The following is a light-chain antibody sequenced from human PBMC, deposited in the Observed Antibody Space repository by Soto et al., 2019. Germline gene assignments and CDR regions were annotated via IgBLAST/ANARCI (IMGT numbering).Light chain of an antibody. J-gene: IGKJ1*01. CDR2: DAS. V-gene: IGKV3D-15*01. Sequence: EIVMTQSPATLSVSPGERATLSCRASQSIRTNLAWYQQKPGQAPRLLIYDASTRATGIPARFSGSGSGTEFTLTIRSLQSEDFAVYYCQQYNNWRSFGQGTKVDNQ. CDR1: QSIRTN. CDR3: QQYNNWRS.